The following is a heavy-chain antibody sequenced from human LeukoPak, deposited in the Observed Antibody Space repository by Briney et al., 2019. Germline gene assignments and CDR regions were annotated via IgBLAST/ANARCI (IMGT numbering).Heavy chain of an antibody. CDR3: ARGLGYCSGGSCYHRKNFDY. Sequence: GGSLRLSCAASGFTFSSYNMNWVRQAPGKGLEWVSYISSSSSTIYYTDTVKGRFTISRDNAKNSLYLQMNSLRAEDTAVYYCARGLGYCSGGSCYHRKNFDYWGQGTLVTVSS. D-gene: IGHD2-15*01. CDR2: ISSSSSTI. J-gene: IGHJ4*02. CDR1: GFTFSSYN. V-gene: IGHV3-48*01.